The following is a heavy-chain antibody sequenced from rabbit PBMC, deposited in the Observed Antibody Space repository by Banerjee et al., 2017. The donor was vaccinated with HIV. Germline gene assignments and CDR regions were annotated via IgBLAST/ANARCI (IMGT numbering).Heavy chain of an antibody. J-gene: IGHJ6*01. Sequence: QSLEESGGGLVKPGGTLTLTCKASGIDFSRSFWISWVRQTPGKGLEWIGCIYPTYGATDYANWVNGRFTISLDNAQNTVFLQMTSLTAADTATYFCARWTGGLDLWGQGTLVTVS. V-gene: IGHV1S43*01. CDR1: GIDFSRSFW. CDR3: ARWTGGLDL. CDR2: IYPTYGAT.